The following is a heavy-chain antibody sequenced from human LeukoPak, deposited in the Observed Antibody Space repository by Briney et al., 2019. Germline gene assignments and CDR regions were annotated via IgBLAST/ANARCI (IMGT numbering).Heavy chain of an antibody. Sequence: GGSLRLSCAASGFTFSSYDMSWVRQAPGRGLEWVSGISGSGGSTYHADSVEGRFTISGDNSKNTLYLQMNSLRAEDTAVYYCAKRGPARNNCFDPWGQGTLVTVSS. D-gene: IGHD6-6*01. CDR2: ISGSGGST. J-gene: IGHJ5*02. CDR3: AKRGPARNNCFDP. V-gene: IGHV3-23*01. CDR1: GFTFSSYD.